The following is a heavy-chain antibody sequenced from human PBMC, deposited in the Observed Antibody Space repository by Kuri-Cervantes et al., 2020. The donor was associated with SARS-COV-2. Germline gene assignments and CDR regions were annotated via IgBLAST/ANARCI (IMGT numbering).Heavy chain of an antibody. J-gene: IGHJ1*01. CDR3: ARADTSSSSGYFQH. V-gene: IGHV4-61*02. Sequence: SETLSLTCTVSGGSISSGSYYWSWIRQPAGKGLEWIGRIYTSGSTNYNPSLKSRVTMSVDTSKNQFSLKLSSVTAADTAVYYCARADTSSSSGYFQHWGQGTLVTVSS. CDR2: IYTSGST. D-gene: IGHD6-6*01. CDR1: GGSISSGSYY.